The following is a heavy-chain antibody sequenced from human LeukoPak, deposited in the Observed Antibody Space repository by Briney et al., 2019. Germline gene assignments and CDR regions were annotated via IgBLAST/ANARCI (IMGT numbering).Heavy chain of an antibody. CDR2: VSYDGSNK. J-gene: IGHJ3*02. Sequence: GGSLRLSCAASGFTFSGYWMHWVRQAPGKGLEWVAVVSYDGSNKDHADSVTGRFTISRDNSKNTLYLQMNSLRVEDTAVYYCARDNRKYYYDSSGYYYEDAFDIWGQGTMVTVSS. V-gene: IGHV3-30*03. CDR3: ARDNRKYYYDSSGYYYEDAFDI. CDR1: GFTFSGYW. D-gene: IGHD3-22*01.